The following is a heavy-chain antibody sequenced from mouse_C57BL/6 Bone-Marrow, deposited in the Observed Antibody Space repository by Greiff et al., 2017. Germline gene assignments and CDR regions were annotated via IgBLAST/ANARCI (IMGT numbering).Heavy chain of an antibody. J-gene: IGHJ3*01. CDR3: ARSRGLQGWCDY. Sequence: VQGVESGAELVRPGTSVKVSCKASGYAFTNYLIEWVKQRPGQGLEWIGVINPGSGGTNYNEKFKGKATLTADKSSSTAYMQLSSLTSEDSAVNFCARSRGLQGWCDYWGQGTLVTVSA. V-gene: IGHV1-54*01. CDR2: INPGSGGT. CDR1: GYAFTNYL. D-gene: IGHD2-13*01.